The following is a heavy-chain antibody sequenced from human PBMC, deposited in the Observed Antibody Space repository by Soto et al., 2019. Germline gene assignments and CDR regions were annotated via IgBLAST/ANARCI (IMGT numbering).Heavy chain of an antibody. J-gene: IGHJ6*02. D-gene: IGHD2-2*01. V-gene: IGHV1-2*02. CDR1: GYTFTGYY. CDR3: ARERYQVISDGMDV. CDR2: INPETGGT. Sequence: QVQLVQSGADVKTPGASVRVSCKASGYTFTGYYVHWVREAPGQGLEWMGWINPETGGTSYAQKFQVRVTLSRDTPINTAYLELSRLRFDDAAVYFCARERYQVISDGMDVWGQGITVTVSS.